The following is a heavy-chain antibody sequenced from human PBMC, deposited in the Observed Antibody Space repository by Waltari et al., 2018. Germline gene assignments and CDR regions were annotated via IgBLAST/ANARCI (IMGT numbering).Heavy chain of an antibody. D-gene: IGHD6-19*01. CDR2: VSYNGGNQ. J-gene: IGHJ4*02. V-gene: IGHV3-30-3*01. CDR1: GFQFSDYD. Sequence: QVHLVESGGGVVQPGRSLKLSCAVSGFQFSDYDMHWVRLIPGQGLGWVAVVSYNGGNQYDSDAVRGRFSTSRDNSKNTAFLQMSSLRSNDTAVYYCARVLRHATGWYWVFDHWGQGTLVTVSS. CDR3: ARVLRHATGWYWVFDH.